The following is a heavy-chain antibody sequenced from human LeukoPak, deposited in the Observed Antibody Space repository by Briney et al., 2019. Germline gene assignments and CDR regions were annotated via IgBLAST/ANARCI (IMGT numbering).Heavy chain of an antibody. CDR2: IYYSGST. V-gene: IGHV4-59*12. CDR3: AREGVVTATNNWFDP. CDR1: GGSISSYY. Sequence: SETLSLTCTVSGGSISSYYWSWIRQPPGKGLEWIGYIYYSGSTNYNPSLKSRVTISVDTSKNQFSLKLSSVTAADTAVYYCAREGVVTATNNWFDPWGQGTLVTVSS. D-gene: IGHD2-21*02. J-gene: IGHJ5*02.